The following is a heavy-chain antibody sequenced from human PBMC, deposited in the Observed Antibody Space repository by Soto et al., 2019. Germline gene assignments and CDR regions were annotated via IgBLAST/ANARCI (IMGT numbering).Heavy chain of an antibody. CDR2: ISYDGSNK. D-gene: IGHD1-26*01. CDR3: AKDRMDQNSVWAPFDL. Sequence: GGSLRLSCAASGFTFSSYAMHWVRQPPGKGLERWAVISYDGSNKYYAGSVEGRFTISRDNSKNTLYLQMNSLRAEDKAIYYCAKDRMDQNSVWAPFDLWGQGTMVTVSS. V-gene: IGHV3-30-3*01. CDR1: GFTFSSYA. J-gene: IGHJ3*01.